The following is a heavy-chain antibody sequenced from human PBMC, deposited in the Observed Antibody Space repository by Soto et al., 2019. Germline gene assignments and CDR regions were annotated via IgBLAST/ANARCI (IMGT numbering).Heavy chain of an antibody. CDR3: ARTGDGHNDFLDY. V-gene: IGHV3-7*01. CDR1: GFTFSSYL. J-gene: IGHJ4*02. Sequence: PGGSLRPSCAASGFTFSSYLMNWVRQAPGKGLEWVANVDEDGSEYNDAESVSGRFTISRDNAKNTLYLQMNSLRAADTAVYYCARTGDGHNDFLDYWGQGILVTVSS. D-gene: IGHD1-1*01. CDR2: VDEDGSEY.